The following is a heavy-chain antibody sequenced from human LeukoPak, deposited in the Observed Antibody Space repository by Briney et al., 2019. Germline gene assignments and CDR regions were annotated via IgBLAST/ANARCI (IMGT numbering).Heavy chain of an antibody. CDR2: ISWNSGSI. J-gene: IGHJ4*02. V-gene: IGHV3-9*01. CDR1: GFTFDNYA. Sequence: PGGSQRLSCAASGFTFDNYAMHWVRQAPGKGLEWVSGISWNSGSIGYADSVKGRFTISRDNAKNSLYLQMNSLRAEDTALYYCAKDIGGQLWRSNYFDYWGQGTLVTVSS. CDR3: AKDIGGQLWRSNYFDY. D-gene: IGHD5-18*01.